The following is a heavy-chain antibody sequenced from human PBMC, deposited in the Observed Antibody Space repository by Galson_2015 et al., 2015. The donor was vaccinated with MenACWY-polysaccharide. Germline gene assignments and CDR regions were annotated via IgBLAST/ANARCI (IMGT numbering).Heavy chain of an antibody. CDR2: VSYDGNNK. V-gene: IGHV3-30-3*01. CDR1: GFTLSDYA. Sequence: SLRLSCAASGFTLSDYAMHWVRQAPGKGLEWVAVVSYDGNNKDYADSVKGRFTISRDNSKHTLYLQMNSLTVEDTAVYYCTRDPLFDHKYYYMDVWGKGTTVTVSS. D-gene: IGHD3-16*01. J-gene: IGHJ6*03. CDR3: TRDPLFDHKYYYMDV.